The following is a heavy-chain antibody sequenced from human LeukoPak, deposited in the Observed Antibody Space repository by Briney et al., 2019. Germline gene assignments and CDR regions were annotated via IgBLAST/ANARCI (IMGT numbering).Heavy chain of an antibody. Sequence: GASVKVSCKASGGTFSSYAISWVRQAPGQGLEWMGGIIPIFGTANYAQKFQGRVTITADKSTSTAYMELSSLRSEDTAVYYCARGEGYYGSGSYYNNWFDPWGQGTLVTVSS. CDR2: IIPIFGTA. J-gene: IGHJ5*02. D-gene: IGHD3-10*01. CDR3: ARGEGYYGSGSYYNNWFDP. V-gene: IGHV1-69*06. CDR1: GGTFSSYA.